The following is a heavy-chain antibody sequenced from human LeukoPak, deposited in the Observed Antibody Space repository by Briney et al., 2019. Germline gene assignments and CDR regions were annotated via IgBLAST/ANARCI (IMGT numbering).Heavy chain of an antibody. CDR3: SRGRRGGYDYVIRY. V-gene: IGHV4-34*01. D-gene: IGHD5-24*01. Sequence: SETLSLTCAVYGGSLSGYYWSWVRQPPGKGLEWVGEINHSGSTNYNPSLKSRVTISVYTSKNPFPLKLSSVTAADTAVYYCSRGRRGGYDYVIRYWGQGTLVTVSS. CDR1: GGSLSGYY. J-gene: IGHJ4*02. CDR2: INHSGST.